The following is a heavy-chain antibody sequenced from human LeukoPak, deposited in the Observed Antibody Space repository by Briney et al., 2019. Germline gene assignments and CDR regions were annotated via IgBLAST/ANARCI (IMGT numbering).Heavy chain of an antibody. D-gene: IGHD1-26*01. CDR1: GFTFSTNA. CDR3: AKDVGKWESLHFFDY. V-gene: IGHV3-23*01. CDR2: ISGSGAST. J-gene: IGHJ4*02. Sequence: PGGSLRLSCLTPGFTFSTNAMSWVRQAPGKGLGWISGISGSGASTYYADSVTGRFTISRDNSRNTLYLQMNSLRGDDTAVYYCAKDVGKWESLHFFDYWGQGTLVTVPS.